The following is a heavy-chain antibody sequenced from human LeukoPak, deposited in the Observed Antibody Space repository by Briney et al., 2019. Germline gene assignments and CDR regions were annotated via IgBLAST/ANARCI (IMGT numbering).Heavy chain of an antibody. Sequence: SETLSLTRTVSGGSISSSSYYWGWIRQPPGKGLEWIGSIYYSGSTYYNPSLKSRVTISVDTSKNQFSLKLSSVTAADTAVYYCARGLRRKRAFDIWGQGTMVTVSS. J-gene: IGHJ3*02. CDR2: IYYSGST. CDR3: ARGLRRKRAFDI. V-gene: IGHV4-39*01. CDR1: GGSISSSSYY.